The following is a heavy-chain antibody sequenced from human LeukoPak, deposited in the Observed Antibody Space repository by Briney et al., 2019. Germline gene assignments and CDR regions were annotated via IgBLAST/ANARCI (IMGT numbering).Heavy chain of an antibody. CDR2: IYYTGST. CDR3: ARDLYGPHDAFDI. D-gene: IGHD2/OR15-2a*01. V-gene: IGHV4-39*07. Sequence: SETLSLTCTVSGGSISGSNYYWGWIRQPPGKGLEWIGVIYYTGSTYYNPSLKSRVTISVDTSKNQFSLKLSSVTAADTAVYYCARDLYGPHDAFDIWGQGTMVTVSS. J-gene: IGHJ3*02. CDR1: GGSISGSNYY.